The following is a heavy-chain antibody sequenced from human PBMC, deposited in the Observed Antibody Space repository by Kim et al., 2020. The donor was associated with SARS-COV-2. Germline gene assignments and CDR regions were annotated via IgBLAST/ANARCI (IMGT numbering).Heavy chain of an antibody. Sequence: ASVKVSCKASGYTFNVHHIHWVRQAPGQGLEWMGRINPDMDGTNYAEKFQGRVFMTRDTSITTVYMELRSLTSDDAAVYYCAGEGLLEPFIDPLGQGTLV. CDR1: GYTFNVHH. J-gene: IGHJ5*02. V-gene: IGHV1-2*06. CDR2: INPDMDGT. CDR3: AGEGLLEPFIDP. D-gene: IGHD3-3*01.